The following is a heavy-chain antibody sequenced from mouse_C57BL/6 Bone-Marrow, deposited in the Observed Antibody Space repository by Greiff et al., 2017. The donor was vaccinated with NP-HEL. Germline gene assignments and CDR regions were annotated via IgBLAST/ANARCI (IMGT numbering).Heavy chain of an antibody. J-gene: IGHJ3*01. CDR3: ARHEEGVYYGPTWFAY. CDR1: GYTFTEYT. D-gene: IGHD2-1*01. V-gene: IGHV1-62-2*01. Sequence: QVQLQQSGAELVKPGASVKLSCKASGYTFTEYTIHWVKQRSGQGLEWIGWFYTGSGSIKYTEKFKDKATLTADKSSSTVYMELSRLTSEDSAVYFCARHEEGVYYGPTWFAYWGQGTLVTVSA. CDR2: FYTGSGSI.